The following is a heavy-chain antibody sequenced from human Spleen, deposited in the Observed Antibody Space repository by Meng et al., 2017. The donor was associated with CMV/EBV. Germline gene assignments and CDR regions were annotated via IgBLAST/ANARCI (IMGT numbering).Heavy chain of an antibody. Sequence: GESLKISCAASGLTFSNAWMSWVRQAPGKGLEWVGFIRSKVYGATADYAASVKGRFSISRDDSKSIAYLQMNSLKTEDTAVYYCTRDWFSANDYYFDYWGQGTLVTVSS. CDR3: TRDWFSANDYYFDY. CDR1: GLTFSNAW. V-gene: IGHV3-49*04. D-gene: IGHD5-12*01. CDR2: IRSKVYGATA. J-gene: IGHJ4*02.